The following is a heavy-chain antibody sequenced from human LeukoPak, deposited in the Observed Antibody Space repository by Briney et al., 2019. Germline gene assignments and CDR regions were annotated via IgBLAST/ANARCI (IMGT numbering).Heavy chain of an antibody. D-gene: IGHD2-15*01. CDR1: GFTFSSYS. V-gene: IGHV3-21*01. CDR3: ARVGEDCSGGSCYFFY. Sequence: GGSLRLSCAASGFTFSSYSMNWVRQAPGKGLEWVSSISSSSSYIYYADSVKGRFTISRDNAKNSLYLQMNSLRAEDMAVYYCARVGEDCSGGSCYFFYWGQGTLVTVSS. CDR2: ISSSSSYI. J-gene: IGHJ4*02.